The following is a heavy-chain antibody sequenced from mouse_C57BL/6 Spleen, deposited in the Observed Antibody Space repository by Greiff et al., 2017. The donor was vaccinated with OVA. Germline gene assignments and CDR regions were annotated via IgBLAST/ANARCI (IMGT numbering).Heavy chain of an antibody. Sequence: EVQLQQSGPGLVKPSQSLSLTCSVTGYSITSGYYWNWIRQFPGNKLEWMGYISYDGSNKYNPSLKNRISITRDKSKNQFFLKLNSVTTEDTATYYCAREDDYDDGFAYGGEGALVTVSA. CDR2: ISYDGSN. CDR1: GYSITSGYY. V-gene: IGHV3-6*01. J-gene: IGHJ3*01. D-gene: IGHD2-4*01. CDR3: AREDDYDDGFAY.